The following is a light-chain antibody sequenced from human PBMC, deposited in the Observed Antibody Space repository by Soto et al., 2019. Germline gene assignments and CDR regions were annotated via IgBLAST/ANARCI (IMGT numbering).Light chain of an antibody. CDR2: GAT. Sequence: EIVLTQSPGTLSLSPGERATLFCRASQSISSNYLAWYQQKTGQAPRLLIYGATRRATGIPDRFSGSGSGTDFTLTISRLEPEDFAVYYCQQYNSWPPFTFGQGTKLEIK. CDR3: QQYNSWPPFT. CDR1: QSISSNY. J-gene: IGKJ2*01. V-gene: IGKV3-20*01.